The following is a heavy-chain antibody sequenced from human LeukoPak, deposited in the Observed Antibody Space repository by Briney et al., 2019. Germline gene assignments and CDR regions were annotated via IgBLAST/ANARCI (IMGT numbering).Heavy chain of an antibody. CDR1: GDSVSSNSAA. J-gene: IGHJ6*04. CDR2: TYYRSKWYN. D-gene: IGHD6-13*01. CDR3: AREKSTSSWYWGLTLTSDKAMDV. Sequence: SQTLSLTCVISGDSVSSNSAAWNWIRQSPSRGLEWLGRTYYRSKWYNDYEVPVKGRIIINPDTSKNQFSLHLNSVTPEDTAVYYCAREKSTSSWYWGLTLTSDKAMDVWGKGTTVIVSS. V-gene: IGHV6-1*01.